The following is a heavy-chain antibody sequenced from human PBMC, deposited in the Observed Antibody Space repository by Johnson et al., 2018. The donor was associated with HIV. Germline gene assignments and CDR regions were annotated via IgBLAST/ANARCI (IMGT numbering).Heavy chain of an antibody. V-gene: IGHV3-74*01. CDR1: GFTFSSYA. CDR3: AREQELIGERAFDI. J-gene: IGHJ3*02. D-gene: IGHD6-13*01. Sequence: VQLVESGGGVVQPGRSLRLSCAASGFTFSSYAMHWVRQAPGKGLEWVSRMNADGKSTTYADSVKGRFTISRDNAKNTLYLQMNSLRAEDTAVYYCAREQELIGERAFDIWGQGTMVTVSS. CDR2: MNADGKST.